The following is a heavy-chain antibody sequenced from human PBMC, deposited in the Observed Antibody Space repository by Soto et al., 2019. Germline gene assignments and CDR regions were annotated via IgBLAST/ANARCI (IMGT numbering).Heavy chain of an antibody. Sequence: QVQLQESGPGLVKPSQTLSLTCTVSGGSIGSGGYYWSWIRQHPGKGLEWIGYIYYSGSTYYNPSLKSRVTISVDTSKNQFSLKLSSVTAADTAVYYCARVGYDSSGYYYLFDYWGQGTLVTVSS. CDR2: IYYSGST. J-gene: IGHJ4*02. V-gene: IGHV4-31*03. D-gene: IGHD3-22*01. CDR1: GGSIGSGGYY. CDR3: ARVGYDSSGYYYLFDY.